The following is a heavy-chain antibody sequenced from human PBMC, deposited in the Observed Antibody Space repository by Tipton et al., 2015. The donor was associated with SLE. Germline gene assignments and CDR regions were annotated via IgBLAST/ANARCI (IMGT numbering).Heavy chain of an antibody. V-gene: IGHV4-59*01. Sequence: TLSLTCTVSGGSIRSYYWSWIRQPPGKGLEWMGYIYYSGSTNYNPSLKSRVTISVDTSKNQFSLKLSSVTAADTAVYYCARGGIAVAGTRTYFDYWGQGTLVTVSS. CDR2: IYYSGST. J-gene: IGHJ4*02. CDR3: ARGGIAVAGTRTYFDY. CDR1: GGSIRSYY. D-gene: IGHD6-19*01.